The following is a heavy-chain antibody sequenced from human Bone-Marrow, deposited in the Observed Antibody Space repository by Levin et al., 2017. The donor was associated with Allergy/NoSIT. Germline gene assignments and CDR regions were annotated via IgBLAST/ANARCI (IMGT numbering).Heavy chain of an antibody. V-gene: IGHV3-49*03. CDR3: TRGHQVLYYYYGLDV. CDR2: IRSNSYGGTT. J-gene: IGHJ6*02. Sequence: GGSLRLSCSASGFNFEDYSINWFRQAPGKGLEWVGFIRSNSYGGTTEYAASVQGRFTISKDDSKSIAYLQMNSLKIEDTGVYYCTRGHQVLYYYYGLDVWGQGTTVTVSS. D-gene: IGHD2-2*02. CDR1: GFNFEDYS.